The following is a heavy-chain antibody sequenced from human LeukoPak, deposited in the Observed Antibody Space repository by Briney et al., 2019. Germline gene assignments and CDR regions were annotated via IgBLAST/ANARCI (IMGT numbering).Heavy chain of an antibody. CDR3: ARDYDFWMRGAFDI. Sequence: GGSLRLSCAASGFTFSSYSMNWVRQAPGKGLEWVSYISSSSTIYYADSVKGRFTISRDNAENSLYLQMNSLRAEDTAVYYCARDYDFWMRGAFDIWGQGTKVTVSS. V-gene: IGHV3-48*01. CDR2: ISSSSTI. J-gene: IGHJ3*02. CDR1: GFTFSSYS. D-gene: IGHD3-3*01.